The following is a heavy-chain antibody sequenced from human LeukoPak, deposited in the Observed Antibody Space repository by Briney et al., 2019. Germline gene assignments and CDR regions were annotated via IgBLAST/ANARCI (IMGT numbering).Heavy chain of an antibody. V-gene: IGHV3-11*01. D-gene: IGHD4-23*01. CDR1: GFTFRDHF. J-gene: IGHJ3*01. CDR2: ISGSGAT. Sequence: PGGSLRLSCAASGFTFRDHFMTWIRQAPGEGLEWLSYISGSGATYYADSVKGRFTISRDNAQNSLWLQMNSLRAEDTAVYYCARDPMYNGGNSGAFDLWGQGTLVTVSS. CDR3: ARDPMYNGGNSGAFDL.